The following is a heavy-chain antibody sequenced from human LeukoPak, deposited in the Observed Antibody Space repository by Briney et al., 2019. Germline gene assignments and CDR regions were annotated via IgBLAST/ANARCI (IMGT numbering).Heavy chain of an antibody. CDR2: IYYSGST. CDR3: ARGRAVVPPRLGLTHRPFDP. J-gene: IGHJ5*02. CDR1: GGSISSGGYS. Sequence: SETLSLTCTVSGGSISSGGYSWSWIRQHPGKGLEWIGYIYYSGSTYYNPSLKSRVTISVDTSKNQFSLKLSSVTAADTAVYYCARGRAVVPPRLGLTHRPFDPWGQGTLVTVSS. V-gene: IGHV4-31*03. D-gene: IGHD2-2*01.